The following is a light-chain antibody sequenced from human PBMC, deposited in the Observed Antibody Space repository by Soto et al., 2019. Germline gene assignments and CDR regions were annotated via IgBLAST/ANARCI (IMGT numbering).Light chain of an antibody. CDR1: SSDVGGYNY. CDR3: CSLTTSHTYV. V-gene: IGLV2-14*01. CDR2: HVT. J-gene: IGLJ1*01. Sequence: QSVLTQPASVSGSPGQSITISCTGTSSDVGGYNYVSWYQQHPGKDPKLMIYHVTYRPSGVSNRYSGSKSGNSASLTISGLQADDEADYYCCSLTTSHTYVFGSGTK.